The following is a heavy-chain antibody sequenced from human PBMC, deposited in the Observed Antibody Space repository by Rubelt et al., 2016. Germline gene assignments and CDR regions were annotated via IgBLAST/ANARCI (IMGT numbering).Heavy chain of an antibody. Sequence: QVQLQESGPGLVKPSETLSLTCTVSGGSISSYYWSWIRQPPGKGLEWIGYIYYSGSTNYNPSLKGGVTISVATSKNQFSRKLSSVTAADTAVYYCARGRGSSGWYYYGMDVWGQGTTVTVSS. D-gene: IGHD6-19*01. CDR2: IYYSGST. V-gene: IGHV4-59*12. CDR3: ARGRGSSGWYYYGMDV. J-gene: IGHJ6*02. CDR1: GGSISSYY.